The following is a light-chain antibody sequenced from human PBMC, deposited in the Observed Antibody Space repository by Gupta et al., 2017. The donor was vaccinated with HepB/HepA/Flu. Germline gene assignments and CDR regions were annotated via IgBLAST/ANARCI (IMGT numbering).Light chain of an antibody. CDR1: QSVSSN. CDR2: GAS. V-gene: IGKV3-15*01. Sequence: EIVMTQSPATLSVSPGARATLSCRASQSVSSNLAWYQQKPGQAPRILIYGASTRATGIPASFSGSGSGTEFTLTISSLQSEDFAVYYCQQYNNWPPLTFGGGTKVEIK. J-gene: IGKJ4*01. CDR3: QQYNNWPPLT.